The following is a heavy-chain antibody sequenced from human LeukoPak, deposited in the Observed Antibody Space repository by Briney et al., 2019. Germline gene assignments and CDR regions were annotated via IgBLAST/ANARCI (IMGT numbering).Heavy chain of an antibody. Sequence: PSETLSLTCTLSGGSVTSSSFYWAWIRQPPGKGLECIGTINYSGITYYNSPLKSRVTISVDTSKNQFSLKLNSVTAADTAVYFCAKSGPAAGRPDAFEIWGQGTMVTVSS. V-gene: IGHV4-39*07. CDR1: GGSVTSSSFY. J-gene: IGHJ3*02. CDR3: AKSGPAAGRPDAFEI. D-gene: IGHD2-2*01. CDR2: INYSGIT.